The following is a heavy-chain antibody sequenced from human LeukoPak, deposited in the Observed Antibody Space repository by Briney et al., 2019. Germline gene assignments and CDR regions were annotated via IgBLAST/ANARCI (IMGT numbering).Heavy chain of an antibody. J-gene: IGHJ3*02. CDR3: ATEEWELLMGAFDI. CDR1: GFTFSSYA. V-gene: IGHV3-23*01. Sequence: PGGSLRLSCAASGFTFSSYAMSWVRQAPGKGLEWVSAISGSGGSTYYADSVKGRFTISRDNAKNSLYLQMNSLRAEDTAVYYCATEEWELLMGAFDIWGQGTMVTVSS. CDR2: ISGSGGST. D-gene: IGHD1-26*01.